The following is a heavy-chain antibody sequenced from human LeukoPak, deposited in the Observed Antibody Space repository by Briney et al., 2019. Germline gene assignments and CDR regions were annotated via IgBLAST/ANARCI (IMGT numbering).Heavy chain of an antibody. CDR3: ARGRYSGYDSFAGVY. CDR1: GYNFNTYT. CDR2: VSAGNGDT. J-gene: IGHJ4*02. D-gene: IGHD5-12*01. Sequence: GASVKVSCKASGYNFNTYTIHWVRQAPGQGLEWMGWVSAGNGDTKYSQNFQGTVTFIRDTSATTAYMELSSLRSEDSAVYFCARGRYSGYDSFAGVYWGQGTLVTVSS. V-gene: IGHV1-3*01.